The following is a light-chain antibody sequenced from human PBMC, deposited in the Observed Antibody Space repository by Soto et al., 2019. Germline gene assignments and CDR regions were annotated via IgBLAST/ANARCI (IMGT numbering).Light chain of an antibody. Sequence: PGERATLSCSATESVDSNYLAWYQQKPGQAPRLLIYGAASRATGTPDRFSGSGSGTDFILTISRLDPEDSAVYYCQQYSDSPQTFGQGTKVDIK. CDR3: QQYSDSPQT. V-gene: IGKV3-20*01. CDR2: GAA. CDR1: ESVDSNY. J-gene: IGKJ1*01.